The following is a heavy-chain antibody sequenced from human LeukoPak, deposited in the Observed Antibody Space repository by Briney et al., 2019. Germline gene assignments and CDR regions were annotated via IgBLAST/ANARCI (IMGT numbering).Heavy chain of an antibody. V-gene: IGHV3-48*03. J-gene: IGHJ4*02. CDR3: AKEEYYYGSGSYYY. CDR1: GFTFSSYE. D-gene: IGHD3-10*01. Sequence: GGSLRLSCAASGFTFSSYEMNWVRQAPGKGLEWVSYISSSGSTIYYADSVKGRFTTSRDNAKNSLYLQMNSLRAEDTAVYYCAKEEYYYGSGSYYYWGQGTLVTVSS. CDR2: ISSSGSTI.